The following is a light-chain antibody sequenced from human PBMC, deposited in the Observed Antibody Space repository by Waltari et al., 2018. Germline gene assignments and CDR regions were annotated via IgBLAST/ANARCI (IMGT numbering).Light chain of an antibody. Sequence: DIVMTQSPDSLAVSLGERATINFKSSQTVLHSSDTKNYVAWYQQKPGQPPKLLIYWSSTRESGVPDRFSGSGSGTDFTLTISSLQAEDVAVYYCHQYSSTPWTFGQGTKVEVK. CDR3: HQYSSTPWT. V-gene: IGKV4-1*01. J-gene: IGKJ1*01. CDR1: QTVLHSSDTKNY. CDR2: WSS.